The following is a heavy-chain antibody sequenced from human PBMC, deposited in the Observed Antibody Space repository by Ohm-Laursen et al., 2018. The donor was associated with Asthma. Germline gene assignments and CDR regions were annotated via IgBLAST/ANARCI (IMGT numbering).Heavy chain of an antibody. CDR3: AKDPSYYDFWSGYRAYYYYGMDV. D-gene: IGHD3-3*01. Sequence: SLRLSCAASGFTFSNYAMSWVRQAPGQGLEWVSAISGAGGSTDYADSVKGRFTLSRDNSKNPLYLQMNSLRAEDTAVYYCAKDPSYYDFWSGYRAYYYYGMDVWGQGTTVTVSS. V-gene: IGHV3-23*01. CDR1: GFTFSNYA. CDR2: ISGAGGST. J-gene: IGHJ6*02.